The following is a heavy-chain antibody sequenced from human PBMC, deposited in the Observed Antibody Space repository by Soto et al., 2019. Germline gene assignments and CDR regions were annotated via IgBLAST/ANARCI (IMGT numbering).Heavy chain of an antibody. J-gene: IGHJ6*02. CDR1: GYTFTGYY. Sequence: QVQLVQSGAEVKKPGASVKVSCKASGYTFTGYYMHWVRQAPGQGLEWMGWINPNSGGTNYAQKFQGRVTMTRDMSISTAYMELSRLRSDDTAVYYCARGGGSGSYVGGYGMDVWGQGTTVTVSS. V-gene: IGHV1-2*02. CDR2: INPNSGGT. D-gene: IGHD3-10*01. CDR3: ARGGGSGSYVGGYGMDV.